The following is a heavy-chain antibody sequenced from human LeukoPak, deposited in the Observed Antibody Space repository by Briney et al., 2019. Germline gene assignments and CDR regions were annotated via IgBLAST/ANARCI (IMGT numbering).Heavy chain of an antibody. J-gene: IGHJ4*02. Sequence: PGGSLRLSCVASGFTFSNYGMHWVRQAPGKGLEWVAVIWYDGSNKYYADSVKGRFTISRDNSKNTLFLQMDSLRAEDTAVYYCARGKYSSGWYYFDYWGQGTLVTVSS. D-gene: IGHD6-19*01. CDR3: ARGKYSSGWYYFDY. CDR2: IWYDGSNK. CDR1: GFTFSNYG. V-gene: IGHV3-33*01.